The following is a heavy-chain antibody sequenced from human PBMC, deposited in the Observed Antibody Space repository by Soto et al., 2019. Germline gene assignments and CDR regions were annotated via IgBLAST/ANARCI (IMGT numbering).Heavy chain of an antibody. CDR2: IYYSGST. V-gene: IGHV4-39*01. J-gene: IGHJ4*02. D-gene: IGHD2-15*01. CDR3: ARRGHQPLGMVAAEPYYFDY. CDR1: GGSISSSSYY. Sequence: SETLSLTCTVSGGSISSSSYYWGWIRQPPGKGLEWIGSIYYSGSTYYNPSLKSRVTISVDTSKNPFSLKLSAVTAADTAVYYCARRGHQPLGMVAAEPYYFDYWGQGTLVTVSS.